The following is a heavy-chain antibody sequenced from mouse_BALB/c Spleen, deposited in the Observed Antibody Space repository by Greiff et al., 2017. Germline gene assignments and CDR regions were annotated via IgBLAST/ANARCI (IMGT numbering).Heavy chain of an antibody. J-gene: IGHJ2*01. V-gene: IGHV1S81*02. Sequence: QLQQPGAELVKPGASVKLSCKASGYTFTSYWMHWVKQRPGQGLEWIGEINPSNGRTNYNEKFKSKATLTVDKSSSTAYMQLSSLTSEDSAVYYCAREGIGYWGQGTTLTVSS. CDR1: GYTFTSYW. CDR2: INPSNGRT. CDR3: AREGIGY.